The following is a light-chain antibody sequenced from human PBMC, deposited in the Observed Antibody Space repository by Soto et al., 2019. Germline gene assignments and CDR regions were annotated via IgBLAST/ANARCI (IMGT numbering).Light chain of an antibody. CDR2: DSF. CDR3: GTWDSSLTAVV. J-gene: IGLJ2*01. Sequence: QSVLTQPPSVSVAPGQKVSISCSGSSSNIGNNYVSWYQQLPGTAPKLLIYDSFHRPSGIPDRFSGSKSGTSAILGITGLQTGDEADYYCGTWDSSLTAVVFGGGTKLTVL. CDR1: SSNIGNNY. V-gene: IGLV1-51*01.